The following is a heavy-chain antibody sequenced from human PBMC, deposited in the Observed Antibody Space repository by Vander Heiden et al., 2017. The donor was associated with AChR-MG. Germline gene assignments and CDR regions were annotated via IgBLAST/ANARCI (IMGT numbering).Heavy chain of an antibody. CDR1: GFTFSSYR. D-gene: IGHD3-10*01. J-gene: IGHJ6*02. CDR3: ARDSTVFGSGSRSYYYYYYGMDV. Sequence: EVQLVESGGGLVKPGGSLRLSCAASGFTFSSYRMNWVRQAPGKELEWVSSISSSSSYIYYADSVKGRFTISRDNAKNSLYLQMNSLRAEDTAVYYCARDSTVFGSGSRSYYYYYYGMDVWGQGTTVTVSS. CDR2: ISSSSSYI. V-gene: IGHV3-21*01.